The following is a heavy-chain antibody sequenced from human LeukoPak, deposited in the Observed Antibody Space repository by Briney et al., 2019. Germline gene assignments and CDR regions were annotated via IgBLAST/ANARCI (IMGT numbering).Heavy chain of an antibody. Sequence: ASVIVSCKASGYTFASYAMHWVRQAPGQRLEWMGWINAGNGNTKYSQKFQGRVTITRDTSTSTAYMELRSLRSDDTAVYYCAREDSSGWYALDYWGQGTLVTVSS. CDR2: INAGNGNT. V-gene: IGHV1-3*01. J-gene: IGHJ4*02. CDR1: GYTFASYA. D-gene: IGHD6-19*01. CDR3: AREDSSGWYALDY.